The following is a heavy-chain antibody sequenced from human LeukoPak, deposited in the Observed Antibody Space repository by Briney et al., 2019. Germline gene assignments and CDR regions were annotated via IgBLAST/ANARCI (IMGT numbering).Heavy chain of an antibody. V-gene: IGHV1-69*01. CDR1: GGTFSSYA. CDR3: ARDGDYYDSSGYYSPIDAFDI. J-gene: IGHJ3*02. D-gene: IGHD3-22*01. Sequence: SVKVSCKASGGTFSSYAISWVRQAPGQGLEWMGGIIPIFGTANYAQKFQGRVTITADESTSTAYMELSSLRSEGTAVYYCARDGDYYDSSGYYSPIDAFDIWGQGTMVTVSS. CDR2: IIPIFGTA.